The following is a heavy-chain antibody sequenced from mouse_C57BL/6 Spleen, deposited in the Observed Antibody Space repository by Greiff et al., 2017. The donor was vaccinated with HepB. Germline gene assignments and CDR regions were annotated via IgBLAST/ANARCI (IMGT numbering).Heavy chain of an antibody. CDR1: GFNIKDYY. J-gene: IGHJ2*01. Sequence: VQLQQSGAELVKPGASVKLSCTASGFNIKDYYMHWVKQRTEQGLEWIGRIDPEDGETKYAPNFQGKATITADTSSNTAYLQLSSLTSEDTAVYYCARDYYGSRRDYWGQGTTLTVSS. D-gene: IGHD1-1*01. CDR2: IDPEDGET. CDR3: ARDYYGSRRDY. V-gene: IGHV14-2*01.